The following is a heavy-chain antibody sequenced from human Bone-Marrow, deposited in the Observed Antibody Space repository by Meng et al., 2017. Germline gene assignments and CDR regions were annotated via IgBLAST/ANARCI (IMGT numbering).Heavy chain of an antibody. J-gene: IGHJ4*02. CDR2: INSNSDGGTT. D-gene: IGHD6-13*01. Sequence: GGSLRLSCVASGFRVTDAWMSWVRQAPGKGLEWVGRINSNSDGGTTDYAAPVKGRFTISRDDSKNTLYLQMNSLITEDTAMYFCATGAAAADHWGQGTLVTVSS. CDR1: GFRVTDAW. V-gene: IGHV3-15*01. CDR3: ATGAAAADH.